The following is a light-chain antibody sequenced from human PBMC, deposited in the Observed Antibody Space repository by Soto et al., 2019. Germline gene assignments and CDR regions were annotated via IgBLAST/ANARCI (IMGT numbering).Light chain of an antibody. J-gene: IGKJ5*01. V-gene: IGKV4-1*01. Sequence: DIVMTQSPDSLAVSLGERATINCKSSQSILYSSDNNNYLAWYQHKPGQPPKLLIYWASTRESGVPDRISGSGSGTDFTLTISSLQAEDVAVYYCQQYYSTPTFDQGTRLEIK. CDR2: WAS. CDR3: QQYYSTPT. CDR1: QSILYSSDNNNY.